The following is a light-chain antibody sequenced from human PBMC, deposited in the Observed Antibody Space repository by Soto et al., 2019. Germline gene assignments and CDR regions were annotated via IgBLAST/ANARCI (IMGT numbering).Light chain of an antibody. CDR3: QQYDSTPPT. V-gene: IGKV3-20*01. Sequence: EIVLTPSPGTLSLSPGERATLSCRASQIVNSNDLAWYQRKPGQAPRLLIYGASNRATDIPYRFSASGSGRDFTLNITRLEAEDFAVYYCQQYDSTPPTFGQGTKVEVK. J-gene: IGKJ1*01. CDR2: GAS. CDR1: QIVNSND.